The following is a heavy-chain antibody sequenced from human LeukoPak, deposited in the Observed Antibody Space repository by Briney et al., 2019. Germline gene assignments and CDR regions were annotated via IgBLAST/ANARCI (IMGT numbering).Heavy chain of an antibody. J-gene: IGHJ4*02. V-gene: IGHV4-39*01. Sequence: SGTLSLTCTVSGGSISSSSYYWGWIRQPPGKGLEWIGSIYYSGSTYYNPSLKSRVTISVDTSKNQFSLKLSSVTAADTAVYYCASIVVVPAAICDYWGQGTLVTVSS. D-gene: IGHD2-2*02. CDR1: GGSISSSSYY. CDR3: ASIVVVPAAICDY. CDR2: IYYSGST.